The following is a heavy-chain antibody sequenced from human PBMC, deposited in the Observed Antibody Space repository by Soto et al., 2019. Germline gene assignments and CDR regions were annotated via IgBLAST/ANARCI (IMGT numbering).Heavy chain of an antibody. Sequence: LRLSCSGSGFTVSSFGMHWVRQAPGKGPEHVSTLSSNGIGTYYADSVKGRFTFSRDTSKNTLYLQMSSLRTEDTAVYYCVKDMGQAAVGIRYPYGLDVWGLGTTVTVSS. CDR3: VKDMGQAAVGIRYPYGLDV. CDR2: LSSNGIGT. V-gene: IGHV3-64D*06. J-gene: IGHJ6*02. D-gene: IGHD6-13*01. CDR1: GFTVSSFG.